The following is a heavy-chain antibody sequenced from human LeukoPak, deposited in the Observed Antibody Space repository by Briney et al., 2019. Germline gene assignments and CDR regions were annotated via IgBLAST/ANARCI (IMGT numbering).Heavy chain of an antibody. CDR1: NYTFTSYG. Sequence: GASVKVSCKASNYTFTSYGISWVRRAPGQGLEWMGWINPNSGGTNYAQKFQGRVTMTRDTSISTAYTELSRLRSDDTAVYYCAREFSRAWIVVVPAGPFDYWGQGTLVTVSS. CDR3: AREFSRAWIVVVPAGPFDY. CDR2: INPNSGGT. V-gene: IGHV1-2*02. D-gene: IGHD2-2*01. J-gene: IGHJ4*02.